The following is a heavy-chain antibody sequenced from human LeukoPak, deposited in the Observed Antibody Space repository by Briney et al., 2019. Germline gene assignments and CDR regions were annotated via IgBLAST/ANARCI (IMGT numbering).Heavy chain of an antibody. J-gene: IGHJ4*02. CDR3: ARRVCSGGSCYPWVGTDFDY. CDR2: IYPGDCDT. CDR1: GYRLATYW. V-gene: IGHV5-51*01. Sequence: GESLEISFQGSGYRLATYWIGWVRPMPGKGLGWMGIIYPGDCDTRYSPSFQGQVTISADKSISTAYLQWSSLKASDTAMYYCARRVCSGGSCYPWVGTDFDYWGQGTLVTVSS. D-gene: IGHD2-15*01.